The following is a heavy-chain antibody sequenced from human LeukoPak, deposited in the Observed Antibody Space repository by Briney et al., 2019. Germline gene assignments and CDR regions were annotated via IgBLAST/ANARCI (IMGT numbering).Heavy chain of an antibody. CDR3: AADPGWSHSWFDP. V-gene: IGHV1-58*02. Sequence: ASVKVSCKASGFTFTSSAMQWVRQARGQRLEWIGRIVVGGGNTNYAQKFQERVTITRDMSTSTAYMELSSLRSEDTAVYYCAADPGWSHSWFDPWGQGTLVTVSS. J-gene: IGHJ5*02. CDR1: GFTFTSSA. D-gene: IGHD6-19*01. CDR2: IVVGGGNT.